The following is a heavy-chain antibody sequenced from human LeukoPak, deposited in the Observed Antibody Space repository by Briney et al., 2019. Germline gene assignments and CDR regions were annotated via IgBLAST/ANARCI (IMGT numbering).Heavy chain of an antibody. V-gene: IGHV3-11*01. CDR2: ISSSGSTI. J-gene: IGHJ4*02. D-gene: IGHD1-26*01. Sequence: GGSLRLSGAASGFTFSDYYMSWIRQAPGKGLEGVSYISSSGSTIYYADSVKGRFTISRDNDNNSLYLQMNSLRAEDTAVYYCARDLPQGYFDSESALDYWGQGTLVTVSS. CDR3: ARDLPQGYFDSESALDY. CDR1: GFTFSDYY.